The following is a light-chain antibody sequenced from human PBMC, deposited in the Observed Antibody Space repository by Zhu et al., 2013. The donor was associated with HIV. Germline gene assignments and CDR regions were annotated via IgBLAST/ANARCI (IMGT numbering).Light chain of an antibody. Sequence: DIQMTQSPSSVSASVGDRVTITCRASQGISSWLAWYQQKPGKAPKLLIYRASTLQTGVPSRFSGSGSGTEFTLTISSLQPDDFATYYCQQYDSSNTFGQGTNLEIK. CDR1: QGISSW. J-gene: IGKJ2*01. CDR2: RAS. V-gene: IGKV1-5*03. CDR3: QQYDSSNT.